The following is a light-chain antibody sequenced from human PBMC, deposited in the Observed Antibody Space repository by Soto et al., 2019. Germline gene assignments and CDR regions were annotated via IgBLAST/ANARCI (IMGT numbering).Light chain of an antibody. Sequence: DIQMTHSPSSVSASVGDRATITCRASQGINNWLAWYQQKPGKAPELLIYAVSYLQSGVPSRFSGSGSGTDFTLTISSLQPEDFATYFCKQSSAFPLTFGGGTKVDIK. CDR1: QGINNW. J-gene: IGKJ4*01. V-gene: IGKV1-12*01. CDR3: KQSSAFPLT. CDR2: AVS.